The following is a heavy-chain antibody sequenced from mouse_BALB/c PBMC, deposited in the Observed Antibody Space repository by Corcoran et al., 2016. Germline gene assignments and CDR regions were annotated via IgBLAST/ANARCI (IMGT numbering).Heavy chain of an antibody. V-gene: IGHV3-6*02. D-gene: IGHD1-1*01. J-gene: IGHJ2*01. CDR1: GYSITRGYY. CDR3: ASNDYGRLDSDY. Sequence: DVQLEESGPGLVKPSQSLSLTCSVTGYSITRGYYWNWIRQFPGNKLERMGYISYDGSNNYNPSIKNRISITRYTSKNQFFLKLNSVTTEDTATYYCASNDYGRLDSDYWGQCTTLTVSS. CDR2: ISYDGSN.